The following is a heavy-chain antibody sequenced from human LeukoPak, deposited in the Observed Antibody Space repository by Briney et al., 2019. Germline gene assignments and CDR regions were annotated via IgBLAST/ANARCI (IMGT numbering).Heavy chain of an antibody. J-gene: IGHJ5*02. CDR3: ARGIKYYYVSSGYRNWFDP. Sequence: SESLSLTSTVSGGSISSDNWSSIRPPPGKGLERSGYIYYSGSTNYNPSLKSRVTISVDTSKNQFSLKLSSVTAADTAVYYCARGIKYYYVSSGYRNWFDPWGQGTLVTVSS. V-gene: IGHV4-59*01. D-gene: IGHD3-22*01. CDR1: GGSISSDN. CDR2: IYYSGST.